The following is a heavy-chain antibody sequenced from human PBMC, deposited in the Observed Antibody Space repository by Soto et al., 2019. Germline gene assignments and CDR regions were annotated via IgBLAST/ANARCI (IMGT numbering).Heavy chain of an antibody. Sequence: ESGGGVVQPGRSLRLSCAASGFTFSSYGMHWVRQAPGKGLEWVAVISYDGSNKYYADSVKGRFTISRDNSKNTLYLQMNSLRAEDTAVYYCAKQKTGYGMDVWGQGTTVTVSS. CDR3: AKQKTGYGMDV. CDR2: ISYDGSNK. CDR1: GFTFSSYG. V-gene: IGHV3-30*18. J-gene: IGHJ6*02.